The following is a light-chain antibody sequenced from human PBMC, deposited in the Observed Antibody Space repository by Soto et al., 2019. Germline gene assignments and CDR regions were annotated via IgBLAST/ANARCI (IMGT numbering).Light chain of an antibody. V-gene: IGKV3-15*01. CDR1: QTISND. Sequence: EVVMTQSPATVSVSPGEGVTLSCRASQTISNDLAWYQQKPGQAPRLLIYGASTRATGVPARFSGGGSGTEFTITISSLQSEDVAVYYCQQNNKWPPVTFGGGTKVEIK. CDR3: QQNNKWPPVT. CDR2: GAS. J-gene: IGKJ4*01.